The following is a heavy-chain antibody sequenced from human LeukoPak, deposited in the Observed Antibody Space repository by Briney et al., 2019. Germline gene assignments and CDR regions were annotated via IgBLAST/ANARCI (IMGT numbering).Heavy chain of an antibody. CDR2: INTNTGNP. D-gene: IGHD3-22*01. Sequence: ASVKVSCKASGYTFTSYAMNWVRQAPGQGLEWIGWINTNTGNPTYAQGFTGGFVFSLDTSVSTAYLQISSLKAEDTAVYYCARVWMYYYDSSGYSYDAFDIWGQGTMVTVSS. V-gene: IGHV7-4-1*02. CDR1: GYTFTSYA. CDR3: ARVWMYYYDSSGYSYDAFDI. J-gene: IGHJ3*02.